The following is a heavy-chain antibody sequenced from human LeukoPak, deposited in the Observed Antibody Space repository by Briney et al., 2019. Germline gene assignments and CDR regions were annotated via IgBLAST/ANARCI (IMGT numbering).Heavy chain of an antibody. J-gene: IGHJ4*02. CDR3: ARHSGYCSGGSCYGVDY. CDR2: IYYSGST. D-gene: IGHD2-15*01. Sequence: PSETLSLTCAVYGGSFSGYYWSWIRQPPGKGLEWIGYIYYSGSTNYNPSLKSRVTISVDTSKNQFSLKLSSVTAADTAVYYCARHSGYCSGGSCYGVDYWGQGTLVTVSS. CDR1: GGSFSGYY. V-gene: IGHV4-59*08.